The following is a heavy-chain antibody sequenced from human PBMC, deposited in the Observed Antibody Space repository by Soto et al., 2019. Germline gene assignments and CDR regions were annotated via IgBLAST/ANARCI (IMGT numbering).Heavy chain of an antibody. J-gene: IGHJ4*02. CDR3: ASGRGHS. CDR2: IFYSGNT. Sequence: KPSETLSLTCTVSGGSISSYYWNWIRQPPGKGLEWIGYIFYSGNTYYNPSLESRVTISIDTSKNQFSLKLNSVTAADTAVYYCASGRGHSWGQGTLVTVS. D-gene: IGHD3-10*01. V-gene: IGHV4-59*01. CDR1: GGSISSYY.